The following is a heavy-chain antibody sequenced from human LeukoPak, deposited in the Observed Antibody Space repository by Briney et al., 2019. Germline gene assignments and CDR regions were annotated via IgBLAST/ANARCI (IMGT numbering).Heavy chain of an antibody. CDR2: LNHDGSEK. CDR1: GFTFSSYL. D-gene: IGHD2-2*01. J-gene: IGHJ4*02. V-gene: IGHV3-7*01. CDR3: ARGGICPDY. Sequence: GGSLRLSCAASGFTFSSYLMSWVRQAPGKGLEWVANLNHDGSEKYYVDSVKGRFTISRDNAENSLYLQMNSLRAEDTAVYYCARGGICPDYWGQGTLVTVSS.